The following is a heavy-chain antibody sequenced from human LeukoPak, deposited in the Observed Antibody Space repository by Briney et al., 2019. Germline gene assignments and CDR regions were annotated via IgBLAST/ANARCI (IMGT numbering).Heavy chain of an antibody. Sequence: GRSLRLSCAASGFTFSSYGMHWVRQAPGKGLEWVAVISYDGSNKYYADSVKGRFTISRDNSKNTLYLQMNSLRAEDTALYYCAKGGRGSGSSNWFDPWGQGTLVTVSS. D-gene: IGHD6-19*01. CDR2: ISYDGSNK. J-gene: IGHJ5*02. CDR1: GFTFSSYG. V-gene: IGHV3-30*18. CDR3: AKGGRGSGSSNWFDP.